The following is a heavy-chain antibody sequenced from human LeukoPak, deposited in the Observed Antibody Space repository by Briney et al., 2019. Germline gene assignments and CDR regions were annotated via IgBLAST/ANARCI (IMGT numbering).Heavy chain of an antibody. CDR3: ARELPYYYDSSGYSAAFDI. D-gene: IGHD3-22*01. CDR1: GFTFNKAW. J-gene: IGHJ3*02. CDR2: ISSSSSYI. Sequence: GGSLRLSCAASGFTFNKAWMNWVRQAPGKGLEWVSSISSSSSYIYYADSVKGRFTISRDNAKNSLYLQMNSLRAEDTAVYYCARELPYYYDSSGYSAAFDIWGQGTMVTVSS. V-gene: IGHV3-21*01.